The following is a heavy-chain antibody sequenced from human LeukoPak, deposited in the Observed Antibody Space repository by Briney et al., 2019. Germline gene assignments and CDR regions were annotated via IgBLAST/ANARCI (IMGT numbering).Heavy chain of an antibody. CDR2: ISYDGSNK. Sequence: GGSLRLSCAASRFPFSSYAMHWVRQAPGKGLEWVALISYDGSNKYYADSAKGRFTISRDNSKNTLYLQMNSLRAEDTAVYYCVRSSITIHNWFDPWGQGTLVTVSS. CDR1: RFPFSSYA. V-gene: IGHV3-30-3*01. CDR3: VRSSITIHNWFDP. D-gene: IGHD3-10*01. J-gene: IGHJ5*02.